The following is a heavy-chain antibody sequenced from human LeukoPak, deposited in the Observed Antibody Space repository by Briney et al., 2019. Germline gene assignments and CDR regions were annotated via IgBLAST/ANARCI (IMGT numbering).Heavy chain of an antibody. J-gene: IGHJ6*03. D-gene: IGHD2-15*01. CDR2: IKQDGGEK. Sequence: GGSLRLSCAASEFTFFTYWMTWVRQAPGKGLEWVANIKQDGGEKYYVDSGKGRFTISRDNAKNSLYLQMNSLRVEDTAVYYCARAGRKSRGVDIVRKKETGYYYYLDVWGKGTTVTVSS. V-gene: IGHV3-7*01. CDR3: ARAGRKSRGVDIVRKKETGYYYYLDV. CDR1: EFTFFTYW.